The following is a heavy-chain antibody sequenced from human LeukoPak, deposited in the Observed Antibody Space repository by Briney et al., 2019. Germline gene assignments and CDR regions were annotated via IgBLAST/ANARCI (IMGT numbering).Heavy chain of an antibody. D-gene: IGHD2-2*03. Sequence: GGSLRLSCTVSGFTVSSNSMSWVRQAPGKGLEWVSFIYSDNTHYSDSVKGRFTISRDNSKNTLYLQMNSLRAEDTAVYYCARDNGYCSSTSCYGGWFDPWGQGTLVTVSS. CDR3: ARDNGYCSSTSCYGGWFDP. V-gene: IGHV3-66*03. CDR2: IYSDNT. CDR1: GFTVSSNS. J-gene: IGHJ5*02.